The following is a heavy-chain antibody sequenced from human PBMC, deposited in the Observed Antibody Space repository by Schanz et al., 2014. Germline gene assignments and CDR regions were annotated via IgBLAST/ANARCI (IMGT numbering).Heavy chain of an antibody. CDR2: VYFSGTT. CDR3: ARHGGYYDVLNSFDI. CDR1: GGSISSGESY. J-gene: IGHJ5*02. V-gene: IGHV4-39*01. Sequence: QLQLQESGPGLVKPSETLSLTCTVSGGSISSGESYWGWIRQSPEEGLQYIGSVYFSGTTAYSPSLKGRVPISVDTSKNQFSLMLPSVTAADTAVYFCARHGGYYDVLNSFDIWGQGTLVTVSS. D-gene: IGHD3-16*01.